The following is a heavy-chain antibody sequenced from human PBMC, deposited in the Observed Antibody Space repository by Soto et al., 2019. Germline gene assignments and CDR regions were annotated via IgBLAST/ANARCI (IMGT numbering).Heavy chain of an antibody. CDR3: ARESPQGLNRFDP. CDR2: ISSSSSTI. J-gene: IGHJ5*02. V-gene: IGHV3-48*01. CDR1: GFTFSSYS. Sequence: GGSLRLSCAASGFTFSSYSMNWVRQAPGKGLEWVSYISSSSSTIYYADSVKGRFTISRDNAKNSLYLQMNSLRAEDTAVYYCARESPQGLNRFDPWGQGTLVTVSS.